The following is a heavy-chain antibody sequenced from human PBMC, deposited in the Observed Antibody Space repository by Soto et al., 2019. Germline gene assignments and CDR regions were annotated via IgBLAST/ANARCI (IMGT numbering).Heavy chain of an antibody. D-gene: IGHD6-19*01. CDR1: GCSISSYY. V-gene: IGHV4-59*08. CDR3: ARGYGWNFDY. Sequence: PSDTLSLTFTVSGCSISSYYWSWIRQPPGKGLEWIGYIYYSGSTNYNPSLKSRVTISVDTSKNQFSLKLSSVTAADTAVYYCARGYGWNFDYWGQGTLVTVSS. CDR2: IYYSGST. J-gene: IGHJ4*02.